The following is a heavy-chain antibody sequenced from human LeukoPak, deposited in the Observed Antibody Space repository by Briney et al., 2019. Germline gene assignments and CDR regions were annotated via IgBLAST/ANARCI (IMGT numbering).Heavy chain of an antibody. J-gene: IGHJ4*02. V-gene: IGHV3-21*01. D-gene: IGHD3-16*02. CDR3: AREAFGAITFGGVIL. Sequence: PGGSLRLSCAASGFTFSNYSMNWVRQAPGKGLVWVSPISSSSSYIYYADSVKGRFTISRDNAKNSLYLQMNSLRAEDTAVYYCAREAFGAITFGGVILGGQGTLVTVSS. CDR1: GFTFSNYS. CDR2: ISSSSSYI.